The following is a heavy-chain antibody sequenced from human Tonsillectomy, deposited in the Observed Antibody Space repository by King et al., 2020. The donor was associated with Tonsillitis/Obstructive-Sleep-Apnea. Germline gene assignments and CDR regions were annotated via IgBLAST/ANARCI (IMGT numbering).Heavy chain of an antibody. CDR1: GFIFSNYD. D-gene: IGHD3-16*01. CDR2: ISANGEIT. Sequence: VQLVESGGGLVQPGGSLRLSCSGSGFIFSNYDMYWVRQAPGKGLEYISAISANGEITYHADSVKGRFSLSRENSKDTMYLQMSSLRAEDTAIYYCVKARSMIVTPADAFHFWGQGTMVTVSS. V-gene: IGHV3-64D*06. CDR3: VKARSMIVTPADAFHF. J-gene: IGHJ3*01.